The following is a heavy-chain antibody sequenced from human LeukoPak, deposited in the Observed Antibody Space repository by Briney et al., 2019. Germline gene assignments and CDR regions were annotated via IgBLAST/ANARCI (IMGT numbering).Heavy chain of an antibody. CDR1: GYTFTSYG. CDR2: ISAYNGNT. CDR3: ARGGAPKYYYDSSGYYYGREYYYYYMDV. V-gene: IGHV1-18*01. J-gene: IGHJ6*03. D-gene: IGHD3-22*01. Sequence: ASVKVSCKASGYTFTSYGISWVRQAPGQGLEWMGWISAYNGNTNYAHKLRGRVTMTTDTSTSTAYMELRSLRSDDTAVYYCARGGAPKYYYDSSGYYYGREYYYYYMDVWGKGTTVTVSS.